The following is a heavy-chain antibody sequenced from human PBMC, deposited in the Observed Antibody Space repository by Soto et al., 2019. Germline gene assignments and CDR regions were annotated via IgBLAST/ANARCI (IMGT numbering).Heavy chain of an antibody. CDR3: ARGHYGDYVDY. D-gene: IGHD4-17*01. V-gene: IGHV3-74*01. CDR1: GFTFSSYW. Sequence: GGSLRLSCAASGFTFSSYWMHWVRQAPGKGLVWVSRINSDGSSTSYADPVKGRFTISRDNAKNTLYLQMNSLRAEDTAVYYCARGHYGDYVDYWGQGTLVTVSS. CDR2: INSDGSST. J-gene: IGHJ4*02.